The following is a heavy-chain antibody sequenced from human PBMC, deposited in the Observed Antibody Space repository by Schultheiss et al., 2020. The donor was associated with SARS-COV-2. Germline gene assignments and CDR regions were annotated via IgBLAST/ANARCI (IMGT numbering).Heavy chain of an antibody. V-gene: IGHV4-4*02. D-gene: IGHD6-6*01. J-gene: IGHJ5*02. CDR2: IYSGGNT. CDR3: ARHRVNTLGGLLVHNRFDP. Sequence: SETLSLTCAVSGGSISSGNWWSWVRQPPGKGLEWLGSIYSGGNTYYNWSLKSRIAISVDTSKNQFSLRLSSVTASDTAVYFCARHRVNTLGGLLVHNRFDPWGQGTLVTVSS. CDR1: GGSISSGNW.